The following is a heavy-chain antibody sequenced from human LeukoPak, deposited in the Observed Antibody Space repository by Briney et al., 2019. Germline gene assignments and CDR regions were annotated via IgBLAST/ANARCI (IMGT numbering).Heavy chain of an antibody. CDR3: AHKPLYPDVFDI. CDR2: IYWNGDE. CDR1: GFSLSTNGVG. Sequence: ESGPTLVNPTQTLTLTRTFSGFSLSTNGVGVGWIRQPPGKALEWLALIYWNGDERYSPFLKSRLTITKDTSKNRVVLTVTNMDPVDTATYYCAHKPLYPDVFDIWGQGTMVTVSS. D-gene: IGHD5/OR15-5a*01. J-gene: IGHJ3*02. V-gene: IGHV2-5*01.